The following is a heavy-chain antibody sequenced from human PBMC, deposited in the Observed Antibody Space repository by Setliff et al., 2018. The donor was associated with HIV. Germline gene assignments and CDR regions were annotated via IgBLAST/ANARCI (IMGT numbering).Heavy chain of an antibody. CDR3: ARQRAGPDY. Sequence: SETLSLTCTVSGGSISSSSYYWGWIRQPPGKGLEWIGSIYYSGSTYYNPSLKSRDTIPVETSKNQFSLKLSSVTAADTAVYYCARQRAGPDYWGQGTLVTVSS. V-gene: IGHV4-39*01. CDR2: IYYSGST. J-gene: IGHJ4*02. CDR1: GGSISSSSYY.